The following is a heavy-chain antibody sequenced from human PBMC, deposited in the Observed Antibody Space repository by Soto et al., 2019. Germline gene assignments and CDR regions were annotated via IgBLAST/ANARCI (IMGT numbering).Heavy chain of an antibody. CDR3: ARDYYDSSGHNRFDP. Sequence: ASVKVSCKASGYTFSHYAMHWVRQAPGQRLEWMGWINAGNTKTKYSEKFQGRVTMTRNTSISTAYMELSSLRSDDTAVYYCARDYYDSSGHNRFDPWGQGTLVTVSS. CDR1: GYTFSHYA. D-gene: IGHD3-22*01. J-gene: IGHJ5*02. V-gene: IGHV1-3*01. CDR2: INAGNTKT.